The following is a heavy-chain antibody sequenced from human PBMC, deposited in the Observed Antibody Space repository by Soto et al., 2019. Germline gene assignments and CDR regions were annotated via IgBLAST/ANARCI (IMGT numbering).Heavy chain of an antibody. CDR3: AKDGGYAYYDSSGYYFGY. CDR2: ISGSGGST. D-gene: IGHD3-22*01. J-gene: IGHJ4*02. CDR1: GFTFSSYA. Sequence: GGSLRLSCAASGFTFSSYAMSWVRQAPGKGLEWVSAISGSGGSTYYADSVKGRFTISRDNSKNTLYLQMNSLRAEDTAVYYCAKDGGYAYYDSSGYYFGYWGQGTLXTVSS. V-gene: IGHV3-23*01.